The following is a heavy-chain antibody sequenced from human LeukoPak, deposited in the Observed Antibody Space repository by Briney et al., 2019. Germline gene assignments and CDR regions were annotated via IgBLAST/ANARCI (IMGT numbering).Heavy chain of an antibody. V-gene: IGHV3-20*04. CDR2: ISRDGCRT. CDR3: VKDSNYDFWSGYYKGFDN. CDR1: GFTFDDYG. D-gene: IGHD3-3*01. J-gene: IGHJ4*02. Sequence: GGSLRLSCAASGFTSGFTFDDYGMHWVRQVPGKGLEWGSGISRDGCRTGYADSVQVRFTISRDNSRNSLHLQMNSLRVEDTAFYYCVKDSNYDFWSGYYKGFDNWGQGTLVTVSS.